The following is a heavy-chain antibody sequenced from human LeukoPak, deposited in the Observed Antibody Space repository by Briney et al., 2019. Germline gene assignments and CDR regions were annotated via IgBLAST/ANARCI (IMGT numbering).Heavy chain of an antibody. Sequence: SETLSLTCTVSGGSISSSSYYWGWIRQPPGKGLEWIGSIYYSGSTYYNPSLKSRVTISVDTSKNQFSLKLSSVTAADTAAYYCARSPLGATEWFDPWGQGTLVTVSS. D-gene: IGHD1-26*01. CDR3: ARSPLGATEWFDP. CDR1: GGSISSSSYY. V-gene: IGHV4-39*07. CDR2: IYYSGST. J-gene: IGHJ5*02.